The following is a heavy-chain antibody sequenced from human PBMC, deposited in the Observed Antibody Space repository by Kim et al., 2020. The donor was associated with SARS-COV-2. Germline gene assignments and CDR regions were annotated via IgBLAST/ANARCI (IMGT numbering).Heavy chain of an antibody. Sequence: YADSVKGRFTISRDNSKNTLYLQMNSLRAEDTAVYYCARSPGYSNSWSGDYWGQGALVTVSS. V-gene: IGHV3-33*01. J-gene: IGHJ4*02. D-gene: IGHD6-13*01. CDR3: ARSPGYSNSWSGDY.